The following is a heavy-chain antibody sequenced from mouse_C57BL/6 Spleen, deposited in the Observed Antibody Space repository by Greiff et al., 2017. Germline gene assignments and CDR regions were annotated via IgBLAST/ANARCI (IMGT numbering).Heavy chain of an antibody. CDR3: ARDGAYFDY. J-gene: IGHJ2*01. CDR1: GYTFTSYW. CDR2: INPSNGGT. V-gene: IGHV1-53*01. D-gene: IGHD2-3*01. Sequence: QVQLKQPGTELAKPGASVKLSCKASGYTFTSYWMHWVKQRPGQGLEWIGNINPSNGGTNYTEMFKSNPTLTVYKSSSTAYMQLVSLESEDSEVYYCARDGAYFDYWGKGTTLTVSS.